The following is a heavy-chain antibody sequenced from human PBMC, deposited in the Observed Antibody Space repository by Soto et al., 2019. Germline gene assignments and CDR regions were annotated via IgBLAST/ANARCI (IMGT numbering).Heavy chain of an antibody. Sequence: QVQLVQSGAEVKVPGASVKVYCKTSGYTFTNYAMHWVRQAPGHRLEWLGLINGDSDSTRYSQKFQDRVSITRDTSASTHYLELNSLRSVDTVVYYCARVILAGSFLIDYWGKGTLVTVSS. CDR1: GYTFTNYA. V-gene: IGHV1-3*01. CDR2: INGDSDST. D-gene: IGHD3-10*01. CDR3: ARVILAGSFLIDY. J-gene: IGHJ4*02.